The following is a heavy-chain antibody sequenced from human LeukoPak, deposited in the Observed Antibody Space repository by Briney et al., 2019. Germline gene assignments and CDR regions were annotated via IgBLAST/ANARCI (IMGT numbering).Heavy chain of an antibody. J-gene: IGHJ4*02. CDR2: IKKDGSEK. D-gene: IGHD2-15*01. Sequence: GGSLRLSCTASGFIFSGSWMAWIRQAPGKGLEWVAIIKKDGSEKYYVDSMKGRFTISRDNTKNSLFLQMNSLRAEDTAIYYCTTDTWYSAGHWGQGTLVTVSS. CDR1: GFIFSGSW. CDR3: TTDTWYSAGH. V-gene: IGHV3-7*03.